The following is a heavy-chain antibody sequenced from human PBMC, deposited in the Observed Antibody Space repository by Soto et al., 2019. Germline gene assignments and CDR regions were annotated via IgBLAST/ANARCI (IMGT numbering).Heavy chain of an antibody. CDR1: AFRFSKFV. Sequence: PAWCLRISFAASAFRFSKFVMSWVRKTPGEGLQWFSSIRGSGDRTYYADSVKGRFTVSRDNSNDTLFLHMTSLTADDTGLYYCAWSLVARDSFDVWGQGTMVTVSS. D-gene: IGHD5-12*01. V-gene: IGHV3-23*01. CDR2: IRGSGDRT. CDR3: AWSLVARDSFDV. J-gene: IGHJ3*01.